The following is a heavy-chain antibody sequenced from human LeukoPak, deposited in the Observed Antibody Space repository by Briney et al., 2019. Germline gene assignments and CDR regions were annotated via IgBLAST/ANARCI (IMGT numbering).Heavy chain of an antibody. Sequence: SETLSLTCTVSGDSISNYYWSWIRQPPGKGLEWIGYIFYSGSTNYNPSLKSRVTISVDTSKNQFSLKVSSVTAADTAVYYCARATYHSGAGSYIYYYMNVWGKGTTVIVSS. CDR1: GDSISNYY. D-gene: IGHD3-10*01. J-gene: IGHJ6*03. V-gene: IGHV4-59*01. CDR2: IFYSGST. CDR3: ARATYHSGAGSYIYYYMNV.